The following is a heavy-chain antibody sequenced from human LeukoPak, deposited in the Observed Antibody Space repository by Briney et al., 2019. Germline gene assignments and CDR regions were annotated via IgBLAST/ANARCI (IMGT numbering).Heavy chain of an antibody. CDR1: GFTFSSYA. D-gene: IGHD6-13*01. CDR2: ISGSGGST. J-gene: IGHJ4*02. V-gene: IGHV3-23*01. Sequence: PGGSLRLSCAASGFTFSSYAMTWVRQAPGKGLEWVSGISGSGGSTYYADSVKGRFTISRDNSKNTLYLQMNSLRADDTAVYYCASPSPGGGAAGLFDYWGRGTLVTVSS. CDR3: ASPSPGGGAAGLFDY.